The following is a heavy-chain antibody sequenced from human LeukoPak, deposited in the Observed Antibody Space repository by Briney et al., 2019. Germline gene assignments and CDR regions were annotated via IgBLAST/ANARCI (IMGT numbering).Heavy chain of an antibody. J-gene: IGHJ4*02. CDR2: IRYDESYK. CDR1: GFTFSSYA. D-gene: IGHD5-24*01. V-gene: IGHV3-30*02. CDR3: AKDVRDGYNYFDY. Sequence: GGSLRLSCAASGFTFSSYAMSWVRQAPGKGLEWVAFIRYDESYKFYADSVKGRFTVSRDNSKNTVSLQLDFLRIEDTAMYYCAKDVRDGYNYFDYWGQGTLVTVSS.